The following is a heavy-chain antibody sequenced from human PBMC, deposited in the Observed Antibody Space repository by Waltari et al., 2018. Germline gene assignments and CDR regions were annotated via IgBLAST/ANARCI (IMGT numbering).Heavy chain of an antibody. CDR1: GGSISSSSYY. D-gene: IGHD5-18*01. V-gene: IGHV4-39*01. J-gene: IGHJ6*03. CDR2: IYYRAST. Sequence: QLQLQESGPGLVKPSETLSLTCTVSGGSISSSSYYWGWIRQPPGKGLGWIGSIYYRASTYYTPSLNRRFTISVDTSKNQFSLKLSSVTAADTAVYYCARPTGYSYGFYYYMDVWGKGTTVTVSS. CDR3: ARPTGYSYGFYYYMDV.